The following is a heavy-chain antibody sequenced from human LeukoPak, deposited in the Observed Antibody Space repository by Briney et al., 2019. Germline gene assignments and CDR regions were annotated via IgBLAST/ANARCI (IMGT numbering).Heavy chain of an antibody. D-gene: IGHD6-13*01. Sequence: GGSLRLSCGVSGIPFSSYDMHWVRQAPGKGLEWLAVIWHDGTNKFYEASVKGRFTISRDNAKNSLYLQMNSLRAEDTAVYYCARDAGSSWPYFDYWGQGTLVTVSS. V-gene: IGHV3-33*01. CDR2: IWHDGTNK. CDR1: GIPFSSYD. J-gene: IGHJ4*02. CDR3: ARDAGSSWPYFDY.